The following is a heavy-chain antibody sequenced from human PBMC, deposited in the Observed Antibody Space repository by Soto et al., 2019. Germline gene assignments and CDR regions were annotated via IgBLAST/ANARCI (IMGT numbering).Heavy chain of an antibody. CDR1: DASVSNSHFY. CDR3: ARRWAIAAGRGGWFDP. Sequence: PSETLSLTCTVSDASVSNSHFYWGWIRQPPGKGLEWIGSINYSGSTYYNPSLQSRLTISVDTSNYQFSLKLSSVTAAGTGVYYCARRWAIAAGRGGWFDPWGQGTLVTVSS. D-gene: IGHD6-13*01. J-gene: IGHJ5*02. V-gene: IGHV4-39*01. CDR2: INYSGST.